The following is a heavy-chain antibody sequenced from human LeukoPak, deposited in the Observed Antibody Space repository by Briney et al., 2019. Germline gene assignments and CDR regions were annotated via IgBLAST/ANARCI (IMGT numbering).Heavy chain of an antibody. CDR2: TYYRPKWHK. D-gene: IGHD2-8*02. CDR1: AHSVSSKCTA. CDR3: ARTTSRHERGTRGARKYYYYGMDI. J-gene: IGHJ6*02. V-gene: IGHV6-1*01. Sequence: SQSLSLTCAISAHSVSSKCTAWDWIRQSPSRGLEWLGRTYYRPKWHKDFVVAVKSRRGNNPDTYKYQFCLQLKSVTPEDTAVYYCARTTSRHERGTRGARKYYYYGMDIWGQGTTVTVSS.